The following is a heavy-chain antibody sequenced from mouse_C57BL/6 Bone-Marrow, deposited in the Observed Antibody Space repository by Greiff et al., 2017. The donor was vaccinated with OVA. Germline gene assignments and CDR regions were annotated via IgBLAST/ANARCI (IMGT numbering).Heavy chain of an antibody. J-gene: IGHJ3*01. CDR1: GYTFTSYW. CDR2: IHPNSGST. CDR3: ARPQSTMVTTEFAY. D-gene: IGHD2-2*01. Sequence: VQLQQPGAELVKPGASVKLSCKASGYTFTSYWMHWVKQRPGQGLEWIGMIHPNSGSTNYNEKFKSKATLTVDKSSSTAYMQLSSLTSEDSAVYYCARPQSTMVTTEFAYWGQGTLVTVSA. V-gene: IGHV1-64*01.